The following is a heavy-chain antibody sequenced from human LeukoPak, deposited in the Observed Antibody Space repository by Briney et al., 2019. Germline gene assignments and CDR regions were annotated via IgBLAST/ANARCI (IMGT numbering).Heavy chain of an antibody. D-gene: IGHD4-17*01. CDR1: GFTFSSYW. Sequence: GGSLRLSFAASGFTFSSYWMSWVRQAPGKGLEWVANIKQDGSEKYYVDSVKGRFTISRDNAKNSLYLQMNSLRAEDTALYFCAREGNYGDYDYYWGQGTLVTVSS. V-gene: IGHV3-7*01. CDR3: AREGNYGDYDYY. CDR2: IKQDGSEK. J-gene: IGHJ4*02.